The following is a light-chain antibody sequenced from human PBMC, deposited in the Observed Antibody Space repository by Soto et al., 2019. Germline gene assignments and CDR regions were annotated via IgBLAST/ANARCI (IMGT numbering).Light chain of an antibody. CDR1: SSDVGGYNY. J-gene: IGLJ1*01. CDR2: EVS. Sequence: QSALTRPPSASGSPGQSVTISCTGTSSDVGGYNYVSWYQQHTGKAPKLMIYEVSKRPSGVPDRFSGSKSGNTASLTVSGLQAEDEADYYCSSYAGSKGDVFGTGTKLTVL. V-gene: IGLV2-8*01. CDR3: SSYAGSKGDV.